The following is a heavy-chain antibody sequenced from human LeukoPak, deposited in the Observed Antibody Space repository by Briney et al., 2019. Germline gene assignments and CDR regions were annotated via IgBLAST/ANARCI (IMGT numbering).Heavy chain of an antibody. CDR1: GYTFTSYY. CDR2: INPSGGST. D-gene: IGHD3-22*01. Sequence: GASVKVSCKASGYTFTSYYMHWVRQAPGQGLEWMGIINPSGGSTSYAQKFQGRVTMTRDTSTSTVYMELSSLRSEDTAVYYCARSGYYDSSGLNAFDIWGQGTMVTVSS. V-gene: IGHV1-46*01. J-gene: IGHJ3*02. CDR3: ARSGYYDSSGLNAFDI.